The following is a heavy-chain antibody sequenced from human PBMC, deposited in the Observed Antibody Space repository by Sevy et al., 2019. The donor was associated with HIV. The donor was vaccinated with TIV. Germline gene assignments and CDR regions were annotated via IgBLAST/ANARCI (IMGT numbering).Heavy chain of an antibody. CDR3: AKVGVVVKYYFDY. CDR2: ISGSGGST. V-gene: IGHV3-23*01. J-gene: IGHJ4*02. CDR1: GFSFSSYA. D-gene: IGHD3-22*01. Sequence: GGSLRLSCAASGFSFSSYAMSWVSQAPGKGLESVSAISGSGGSTYYADSVKGRFTISRDNSKNTLYLQMNSLRAEDTAVYYCAKVGVVVKYYFDYWGQGPLVTVSS.